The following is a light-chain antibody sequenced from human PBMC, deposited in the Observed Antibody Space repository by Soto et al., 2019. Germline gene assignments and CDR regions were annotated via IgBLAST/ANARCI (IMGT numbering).Light chain of an antibody. J-gene: IGKJ2*01. Sequence: EIVVTQSPATLSVSPGERATLSCRASQSVSSNLAWYQQKPGQAPRLLIYGASTRATGIPARFSGSGSGTEFTLTISSLQSEDFAVYYCQQYDSSSGYTFGQGTKLEIK. CDR2: GAS. CDR1: QSVSSN. CDR3: QQYDSSSGYT. V-gene: IGKV3-15*01.